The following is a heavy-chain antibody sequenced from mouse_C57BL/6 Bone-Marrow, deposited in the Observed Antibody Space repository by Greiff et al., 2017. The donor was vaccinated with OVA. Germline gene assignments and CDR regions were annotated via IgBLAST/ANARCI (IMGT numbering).Heavy chain of an antibody. CDR2: INPYNGGT. Sequence: VQLQQSGPVLVKPGASVKMSCKASGYTFTDYYMNWVKQSHGKSLEWIGVINPYNGGTSYNQKFKGKATLTVDKSSSTAYMELNSLTSEDSAVYYCARMTTVVAEYFDVWGTGTTVTVSS. V-gene: IGHV1-19*01. J-gene: IGHJ1*03. D-gene: IGHD1-1*01. CDR3: ARMTTVVAEYFDV. CDR1: GYTFTDYY.